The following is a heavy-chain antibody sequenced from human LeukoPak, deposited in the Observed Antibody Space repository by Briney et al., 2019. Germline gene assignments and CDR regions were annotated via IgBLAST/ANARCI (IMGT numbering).Heavy chain of an antibody. CDR1: GYTLTELS. Sequence: ASVKVSRTVSGYTLTELSMHWVRQAPGKGLEWMGGFDPEDGETIYAQKFQGRVTMTEDTSADTAYMELSSLRSEDTAVYYCATVSGGSYQDYWGQGTLVTVSS. CDR3: ATVSGGSYQDY. D-gene: IGHD1-26*01. CDR2: FDPEDGET. V-gene: IGHV1-24*01. J-gene: IGHJ4*02.